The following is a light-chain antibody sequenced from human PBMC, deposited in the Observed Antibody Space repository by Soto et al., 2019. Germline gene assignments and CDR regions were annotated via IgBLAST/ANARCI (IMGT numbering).Light chain of an antibody. CDR2: DAS. CDR1: QSIGNL. CDR3: QQYKNYSPPP. Sequence: DIEMTQSPSTLSASVGDRVTVTCRASQSIGNLLAWYQQKPGKAPNLLISDASTLETGVPSRFSGSGSETELTLTITSLQPEDFSAYYCQQYKNYSPPPFGRGTKLDI. J-gene: IGKJ2*01. V-gene: IGKV1-5*01.